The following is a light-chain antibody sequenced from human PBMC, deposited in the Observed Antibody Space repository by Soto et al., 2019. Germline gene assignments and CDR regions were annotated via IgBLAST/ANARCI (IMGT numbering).Light chain of an antibody. CDR1: SSDVGSYNL. CDR3: CSYAGSFTRYV. CDR2: EVN. Sequence: QSALTQPASVSGSPGQSITISCTGTSSDVGSYNLVSWYQQHPGKAPKLMIYEVNKRPSGVSNRFSGSKSGNTASLTISGLQAEDEADYYCCSYAGSFTRYVFGTGTKLTVL. V-gene: IGLV2-23*02. J-gene: IGLJ1*01.